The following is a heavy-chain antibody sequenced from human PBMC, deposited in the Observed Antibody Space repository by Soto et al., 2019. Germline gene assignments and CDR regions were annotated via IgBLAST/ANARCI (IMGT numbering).Heavy chain of an antibody. CDR1: GFTFSDFG. V-gene: IGHV3-30*19. Sequence: GGSLRLSCVVSGFTFSDFGMHWVRQSPGEGLAWVASISKDGLDRYYSESVKGRFTISRDDSKNTEFLQMNSLKVEDTAAYFCASPREGQWLVFDHWGQRTLVTVSS. J-gene: IGHJ4*02. CDR3: ASPREGQWLVFDH. CDR2: ISKDGLDR. D-gene: IGHD6-19*01.